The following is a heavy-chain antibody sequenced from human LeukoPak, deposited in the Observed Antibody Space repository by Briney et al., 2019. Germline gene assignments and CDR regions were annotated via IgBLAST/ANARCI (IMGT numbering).Heavy chain of an antibody. D-gene: IGHD3-22*01. J-gene: IGHJ4*02. V-gene: IGHV4-31*03. CDR3: ATHPDSSGYYCT. CDR1: GDSISSGAYY. Sequence: ASETLSLTCTVSGDSISSGAYYWSWIRQHPGKGLEWIGYIYYSGSTYYNPSLKSRVTISVDTSKNQFSLKLSSVTAADTAVYYCATHPDSSGYYCTWGQGTLVTVSS. CDR2: IYYSGST.